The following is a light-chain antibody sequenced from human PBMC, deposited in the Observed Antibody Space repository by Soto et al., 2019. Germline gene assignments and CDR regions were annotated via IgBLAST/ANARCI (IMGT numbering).Light chain of an antibody. CDR2: KNN. CDR1: ASNVAINS. Sequence: QSMLSQPPSVSGSPGQGVSISCSGGASNVAINSVYWYQQMPGMAPKLLSYKNNRRPSGVPERFSGSKSGTSGSLAISGLRAEDEADYYCAAWDDPKNVLLIGGGTKLTVL. CDR3: AAWDDPKNVLL. V-gene: IGLV1-47*01. J-gene: IGLJ2*01.